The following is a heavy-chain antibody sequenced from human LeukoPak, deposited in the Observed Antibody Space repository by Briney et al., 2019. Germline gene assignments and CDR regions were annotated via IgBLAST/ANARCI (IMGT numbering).Heavy chain of an antibody. D-gene: IGHD3-22*01. V-gene: IGHV4-39*01. J-gene: IGHJ5*02. CDR2: IYYSGST. CDR1: GGPISSSTYY. CDR3: ARHYYDPTSGNWFDP. Sequence: SETLSLTCTVSGGPISSSTYYWGWIRQPPGMGLEWIGSIYYSGSTYYNPSLKSRVTISVDTSKNQFSLKLSSVTAADTAVYYCARHYYDPTSGNWFDPWGQGTLVTVSS.